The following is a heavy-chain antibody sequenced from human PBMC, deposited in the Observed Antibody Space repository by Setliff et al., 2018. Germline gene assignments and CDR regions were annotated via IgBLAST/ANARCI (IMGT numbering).Heavy chain of an antibody. V-gene: IGHV3-7*03. J-gene: IGHJ4*02. CDR3: ARIFLYGTSWYFDN. D-gene: IGHD3-3*01. CDR2: IMQDGGAQ. Sequence: PGGSLRLSCEASGFTFSSYSMNWVRQAPGKGLEWVAHIMQDGGAQYYLDSVKGRFTVSRDNSNNTLYLHMSSLRAEDTAVYFCARIFLYGTSWYFDNWGQGTLVTVSS. CDR1: GFTFSSYS.